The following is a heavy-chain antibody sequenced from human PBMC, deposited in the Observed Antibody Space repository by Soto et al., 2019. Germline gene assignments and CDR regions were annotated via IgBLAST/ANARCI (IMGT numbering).Heavy chain of an antibody. CDR2: IWSDGSRQ. V-gene: IGHV3-33*01. CDR1: SLTFSIYD. J-gene: IGHJ6*02. D-gene: IGHD1-26*01. Sequence: QVQLVESGGGVVQPGTSLRLSCAASSLTFSIYDMRWVRQAPGKGLGWVALIWSDGSRQYYGDSVKGRFTISRDNSKSTEYLQMNLLRDEDTAVYYCAGETNGRAYDMDVWGQGTTVTVSS. CDR3: AGETNGRAYDMDV.